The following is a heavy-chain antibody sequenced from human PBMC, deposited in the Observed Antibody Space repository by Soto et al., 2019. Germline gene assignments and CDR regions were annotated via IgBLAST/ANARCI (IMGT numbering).Heavy chain of an antibody. CDR2: IRGGGGDT. V-gene: IGHV3-23*01. Sequence: VQLMESGGGFVQPGGSLRLSCAASGFTVSSYAMSWVRQAPGKGLEWVSGIRGGGGDTYSADSVKGRFTISRDNSKNTLELQMNTLRAEDTGIYFCAKDPGPMLAGPTRFFYFWGQGTLVTV. D-gene: IGHD2-2*01. CDR1: GFTVSSYA. CDR3: AKDPGPMLAGPTRFFYF. J-gene: IGHJ4*02.